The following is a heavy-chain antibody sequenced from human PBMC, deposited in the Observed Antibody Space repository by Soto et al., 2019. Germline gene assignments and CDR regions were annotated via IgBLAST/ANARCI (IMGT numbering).Heavy chain of an antibody. CDR1: GFTFSSYG. V-gene: IGHV3-33*01. D-gene: IGHD3-22*01. J-gene: IGHJ1*01. CDR2: IWYDGSNK. CDR3: ARDFRYYDSSGYPLGYFQH. Sequence: QVQLVESGGGVVQPGRSPRLSCAASGFTFSSYGMHWVRQAPGKGLEWVAVIWYDGSNKYYADSVKGRFTISRDNSKNTLYLQMNSLRAEDTAVYYCARDFRYYDSSGYPLGYFQHWGQGTLVTVSS.